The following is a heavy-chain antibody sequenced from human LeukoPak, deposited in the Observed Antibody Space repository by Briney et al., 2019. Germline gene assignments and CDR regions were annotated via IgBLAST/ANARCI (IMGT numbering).Heavy chain of an antibody. CDR2: IYYSGST. CDR1: GGSISSGDYY. CDR3: ARDGNWGFGWFDP. J-gene: IGHJ5*02. D-gene: IGHD7-27*01. V-gene: IGHV4-30-4*08. Sequence: SQTLSLTCTVCGGSISSGDYYWSWIRQPPGKGLEWIGYIYYSGSTYYNPSLKSRVTISVDTSKNQFSLKLSSVTAADTAVYYCARDGNWGFGWFDPWGQGTLVTVSS.